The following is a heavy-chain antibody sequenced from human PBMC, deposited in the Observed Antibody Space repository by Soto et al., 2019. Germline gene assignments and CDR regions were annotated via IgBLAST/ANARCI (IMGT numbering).Heavy chain of an antibody. CDR3: ACIFSGGYGYGFYYYGMDV. CDR2: IYYSGST. J-gene: IGHJ6*02. CDR1: GCXLSRCRFY. D-gene: IGHD5-18*01. Sequence: ETLSLTCTVSGCXLSRCRFYWGCIRPPPGKGVEWIGSIYYSGSTYYNTSLKSRVTISVDTSKNQFSLKLSSVTAADTAVYYCACIFSGGYGYGFYYYGMDVWGQGTTVTVSS. V-gene: IGHV4-39*01.